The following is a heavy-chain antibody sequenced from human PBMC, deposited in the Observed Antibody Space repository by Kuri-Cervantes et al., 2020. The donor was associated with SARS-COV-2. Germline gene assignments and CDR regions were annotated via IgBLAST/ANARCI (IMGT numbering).Heavy chain of an antibody. CDR1: GYTFTSYA. CDR3: ARQLARVGFDY. J-gene: IGHJ4*02. CDR2: ISAYNGNT. D-gene: IGHD6-13*01. Sequence: ASVKVSCKASGYTFTSYAMNWVRQAPGQGLEWMGWISAYNGNTNYAQKLQGRVTMTTDTSTSTAYMELRSLRSDDTAVYYCARQLARVGFDYWGQGTLVTVSS. V-gene: IGHV1-18*01.